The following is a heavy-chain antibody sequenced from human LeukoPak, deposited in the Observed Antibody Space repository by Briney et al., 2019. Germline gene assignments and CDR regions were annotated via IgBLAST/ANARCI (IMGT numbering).Heavy chain of an antibody. CDR3: ARGDSGYSYGPGVLDY. CDR2: ISSRGSTI. CDR1: GFTFSRYE. J-gene: IGHJ4*02. Sequence: GGSLRLSCAASGFTFSRYEMNWVRQAPGKGLEWVAYISSRGSTIYYADSVKGRFTISRENAKSSLYLQMNSLRAEDTAVYYCARGDSGYSYGPGVLDYWGQGTLVTVSS. D-gene: IGHD5-18*01. V-gene: IGHV3-48*03.